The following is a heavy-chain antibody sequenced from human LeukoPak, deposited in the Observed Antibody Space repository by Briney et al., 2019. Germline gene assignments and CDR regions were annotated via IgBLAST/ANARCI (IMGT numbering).Heavy chain of an antibody. D-gene: IGHD5-18*01. CDR2: ISGSGGST. V-gene: IGHV3-23*01. J-gene: IGHJ6*03. Sequence: GGSLRLSCAASGFTFSTYGMTWVRLAPGKGLEWVSTISGSGGSTYYADSVKGRFTISRDNSKNTLYLQMNSLRAEDTAVYYCAKASRFGYSYGPREYFYYMDVWGKGTTVTISS. CDR3: AKASRFGYSYGPREYFYYMDV. CDR1: GFTFSTYG.